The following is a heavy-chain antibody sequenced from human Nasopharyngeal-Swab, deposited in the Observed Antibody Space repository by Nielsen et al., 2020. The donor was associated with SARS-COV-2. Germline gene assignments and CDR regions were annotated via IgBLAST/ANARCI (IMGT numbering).Heavy chain of an antibody. CDR3: ARPMRPMGHYYFGMDV. Sequence: KVSCQGSGYSFTTYWIGWVRQMPGKGLEWMGIIYPGDSNTRYSPSFQGQVTISVDKYSSTAYLQWSSLKASDTAIYYCARPMRPMGHYYFGMDVRGQGTTVTVSS. D-gene: IGHD1-26*01. CDR1: GYSFTTYW. CDR2: IYPGDSNT. V-gene: IGHV5-51*01. J-gene: IGHJ6*02.